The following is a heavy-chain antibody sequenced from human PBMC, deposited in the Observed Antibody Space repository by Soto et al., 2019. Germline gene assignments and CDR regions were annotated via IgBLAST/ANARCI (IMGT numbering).Heavy chain of an antibody. CDR1: GFSVSSYY. CDR2: VYSDGQT. CDR3: ARSPNSGYPESNY. D-gene: IGHD5-12*01. Sequence: EVQLVESGGGLVQPGGSLRLSCAASGFSVSSYYMTWVRQAPGKGLQWVSVVYSDGQTYYADSVKGRFTISRDNSKNSLYLQMNSLRAEDTAVYYCARSPNSGYPESNYWGQGTLVTVSS. V-gene: IGHV3-66*01. J-gene: IGHJ4*02.